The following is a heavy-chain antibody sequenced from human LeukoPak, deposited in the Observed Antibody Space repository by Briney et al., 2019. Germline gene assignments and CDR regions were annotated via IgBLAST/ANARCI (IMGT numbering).Heavy chain of an antibody. CDR2: IYYSGRT. V-gene: IGHV4-39*01. J-gene: IGHJ4*02. CDR3: ARLYSGTRPPDF. CDR1: GDSIISSSYY. D-gene: IGHD3-10*01. Sequence: SETLSLTCTVSGDSIISSSYYWAWIRQPPGKGLEWIGSIYYSGRTYYNPSLKSRVTISIDTSKKQFSLKLSSVTVADTAVYYCARLYSGTRPPDFWGQGTLVTVSS.